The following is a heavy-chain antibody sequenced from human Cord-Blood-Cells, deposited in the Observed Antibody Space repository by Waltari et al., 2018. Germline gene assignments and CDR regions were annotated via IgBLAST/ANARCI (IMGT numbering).Heavy chain of an antibody. J-gene: IGHJ3*02. Sequence: QVQLVESGGGVVQPGGSLRLSCAASGFTFRSYGMHWVRPAPGKGLEWVAFIRYDGSNKYYADSVKGRFTISRDNSKNTLYLQMNSLRAEDTAVYYCAKDRSSIAAHDAFDIWGQGTMVTVSS. V-gene: IGHV3-30*02. CDR1: GFTFRSYG. CDR2: IRYDGSNK. CDR3: AKDRSSIAAHDAFDI. D-gene: IGHD6-6*01.